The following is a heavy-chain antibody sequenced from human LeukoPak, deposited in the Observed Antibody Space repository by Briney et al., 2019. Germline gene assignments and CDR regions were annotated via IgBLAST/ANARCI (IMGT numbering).Heavy chain of an antibody. CDR1: GFTFSTYG. J-gene: IGHJ3*02. Sequence: GGSLRLSCAASGFTFSTYGIHWVRQAPGKGLEWVANIKQDGSEKYYVDSVKGRFTISRDNAKNSLYLQMNSLRAEDTAVYYCAKIHGADSSGYYGDAFDIWGQGTMVTVSS. V-gene: IGHV3-7*01. D-gene: IGHD3-22*01. CDR3: AKIHGADSSGYYGDAFDI. CDR2: IKQDGSEK.